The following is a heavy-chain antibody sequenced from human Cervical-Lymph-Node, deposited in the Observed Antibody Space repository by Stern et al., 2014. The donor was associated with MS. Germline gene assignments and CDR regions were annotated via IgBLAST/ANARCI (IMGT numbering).Heavy chain of an antibody. CDR2: IKQDGSEK. J-gene: IGHJ4*02. CDR3: GRGRFVDSGMDY. D-gene: IGHD5-18*01. V-gene: IGHV3-7*01. CDR1: GFTFSSYW. Sequence: VQLVESGGGLVQPGGSLRLSCVASGFTFSSYWMNWVRQAPGKGLEWVANIKQDGSEKFYGDSVKGRVTISRDNTKSSLYLQVNNLRAEDSAGYYGGRGRFVDSGMDYWGQGTPVTVSS.